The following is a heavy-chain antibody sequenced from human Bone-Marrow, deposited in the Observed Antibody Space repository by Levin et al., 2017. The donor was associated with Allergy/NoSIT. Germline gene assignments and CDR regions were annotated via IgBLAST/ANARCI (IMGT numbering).Heavy chain of an antibody. CDR3: ARRGVAARRGGHNWFDP. Sequence: GESLKISCKGSGYSFTSYWIGWVRQMPGKGLEWMGIIYPGDSDTRYSPSFQGQVTISADKSISTAYLQWSSLKASDTAMYYCARRGVAARRGGHNWFDPWGQGTLVTVSS. CDR1: GYSFTSYW. D-gene: IGHD6-6*01. CDR2: IYPGDSDT. V-gene: IGHV5-51*01. J-gene: IGHJ5*02.